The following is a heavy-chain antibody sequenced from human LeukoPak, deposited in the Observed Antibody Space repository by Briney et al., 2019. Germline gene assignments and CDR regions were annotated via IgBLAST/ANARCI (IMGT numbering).Heavy chain of an antibody. D-gene: IGHD6-13*01. CDR2: ISSSSSYI. CDR3: ARGGYSSSWYGPWQPIATRFYYFDY. Sequence: PGGSLRLSCAASGFTFSSYSMNWVRQAPGKGLEWVSSISSSSSYIYYADSVKGRFTISRDNAKNSLYLQMNSLRAEDTAVYYCARGGYSSSWYGPWQPIATRFYYFDYWGQGTLVTVSS. J-gene: IGHJ4*02. V-gene: IGHV3-21*01. CDR1: GFTFSSYS.